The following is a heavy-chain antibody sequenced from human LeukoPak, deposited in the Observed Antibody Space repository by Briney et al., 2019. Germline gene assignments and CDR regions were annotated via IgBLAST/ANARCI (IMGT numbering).Heavy chain of an antibody. J-gene: IGHJ4*02. CDR2: ISASGDST. CDR3: AGGHTTMDYHDY. V-gene: IGHV3-23*01. CDR1: GFTFSTYV. Sequence: PGGSLRLSCAASGFTFSTYVMNWVRQAPGKGLQWVSGISASGDSTYYTDSVKGRFTISRDNSKDTLFLQMNSLRAEDTAVYFCAGGHTTMDYHDYWGQGTLVTVSS. D-gene: IGHD3-16*01.